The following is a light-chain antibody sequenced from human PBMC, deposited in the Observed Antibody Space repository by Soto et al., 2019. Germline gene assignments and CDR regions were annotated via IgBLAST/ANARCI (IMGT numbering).Light chain of an antibody. V-gene: IGKV1-39*01. CDR2: TSS. Sequence: DIPMTQSPSSLSASLGDRVTITCRASQSISSFLNWYQQKPGKAPKLLIYTSSTLQTGVPSRFSGSGSETDFTLTISSLQPEDFATYYCQQSYSTPETFGQGTKVEIK. J-gene: IGKJ1*01. CDR3: QQSYSTPET. CDR1: QSISSF.